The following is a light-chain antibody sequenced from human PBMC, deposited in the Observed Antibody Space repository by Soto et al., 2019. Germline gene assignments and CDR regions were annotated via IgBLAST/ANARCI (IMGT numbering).Light chain of an antibody. CDR2: NAS. V-gene: IGKV3-11*01. CDR1: QSVSSY. CDR3: QQRGDWPPIT. J-gene: IGKJ5*01. Sequence: EIVLTQSPGTLSLSPGKRATLSCRASQSVSSYLAWYQQKPGQPPRLLIYNASNRTTGIPARFSGSGSGTDFTLTISSLEPEDFAVYYCQQRGDWPPITFGQGTRLEIK.